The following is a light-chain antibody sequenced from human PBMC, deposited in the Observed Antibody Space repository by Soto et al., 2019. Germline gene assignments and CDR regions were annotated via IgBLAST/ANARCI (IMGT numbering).Light chain of an antibody. V-gene: IGKV3-20*01. CDR3: QQYGSSTLT. CDR2: GAS. CDR1: QSVSSSY. J-gene: IGKJ4*02. Sequence: EIVFTQSPGTLTLAPGERATLSCRASQSVSSSYLAWYQQKPGQAPRLLIYGASSRATGIADRFSGSGSGTDFTLTIRRLEPEDFAVYYCQQYGSSTLTFGGGTKVDIK.